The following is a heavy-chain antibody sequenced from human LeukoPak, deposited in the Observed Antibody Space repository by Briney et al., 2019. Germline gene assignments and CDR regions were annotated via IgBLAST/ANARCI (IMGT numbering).Heavy chain of an antibody. D-gene: IGHD1-26*01. Sequence: GGSLRLSCGASGFVFDNYDMHWVRQAPGKGLEWVGSIRSDGYHTDHTDYVKGRFNITRDNFKNTLYLQMNSLRLEDMAVYYCAKPSGSGVDYWGRGTRVTVSS. CDR3: AKPSGSGVDY. V-gene: IGHV3-30*02. J-gene: IGHJ4*02. CDR2: IRSDGYHT. CDR1: GFVFDNYD.